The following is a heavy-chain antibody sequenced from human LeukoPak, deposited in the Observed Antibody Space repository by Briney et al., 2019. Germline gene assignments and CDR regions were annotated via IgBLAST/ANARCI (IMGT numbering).Heavy chain of an antibody. CDR3: ARVASNHSTRGYYY. J-gene: IGHJ4*02. V-gene: IGHV1-18*01. D-gene: IGHD3-22*01. Sequence: SVKVSCKASRGTFSSYAIIWVRQAPGHGLEWMGWINADNGNTNYSQTLQRRGTMTTDTSTSTAYMELRSLRSDDTAVYSCARVASNHSTRGYYYWGQGTLVTVSS. CDR2: INADNGNT. CDR1: RGTFSSYA.